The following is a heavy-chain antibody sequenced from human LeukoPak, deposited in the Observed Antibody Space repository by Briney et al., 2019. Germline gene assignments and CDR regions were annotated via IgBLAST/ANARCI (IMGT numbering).Heavy chain of an antibody. V-gene: IGHV3-7*01. Sequence: GGSLRLSCAASGFTFSSYWMSWVRQAPGKGLEWVANIKQDGSEKYYVDSVKGRFTISRDNAKNSLYLQMNSQRAEDTAVYYCARVGSYYYYYYMDVWGKGTTVTVSS. CDR1: GFTFSSYW. J-gene: IGHJ6*03. CDR3: ARVGSYYYYYYMDV. D-gene: IGHD1-26*01. CDR2: IKQDGSEK.